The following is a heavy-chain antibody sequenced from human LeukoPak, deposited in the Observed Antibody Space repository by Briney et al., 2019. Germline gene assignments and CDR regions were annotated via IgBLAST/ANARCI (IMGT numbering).Heavy chain of an antibody. J-gene: IGHJ4*02. V-gene: IGHV3-30*02. CDR1: GFTFSSYG. CDR2: IQYDGTNK. CDR3: AKDGTGTSDY. Sequence: GGSLRLSCAASGFTFSSYGMHWVRQAPGKGLEWVAFIQYDGTNKYYGDSVKGRFTISRDNSKNTLYLQMNSLRAEDTAVYYCAKDGTGTSDYWGQGTLVTVSS. D-gene: IGHD1-1*01.